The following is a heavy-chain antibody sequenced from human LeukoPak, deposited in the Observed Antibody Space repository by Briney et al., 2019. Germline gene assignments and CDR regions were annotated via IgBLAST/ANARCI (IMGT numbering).Heavy chain of an antibody. V-gene: IGHV3-30*02. J-gene: IGHJ5*02. D-gene: IGHD3-10*01. CDR2: IRYDGNDK. CDR1: GFIFSSYG. CDR3: AKDLMRDRWFGGS. Sequence: GGSLRLSCAASGFIFSSYGMHWVRQAPGKGLEWVAFIRYDGNDKFYRNSVRGRFTISRDTSRNTLYLQMNSLRPEDTAVYYCAKDLMRDRWFGGSWGQGTLVTVSS.